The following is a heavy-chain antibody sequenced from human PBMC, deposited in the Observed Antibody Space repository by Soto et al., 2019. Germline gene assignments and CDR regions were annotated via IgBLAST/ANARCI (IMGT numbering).Heavy chain of an antibody. CDR1: GFTFTSSA. J-gene: IGHJ4*02. Sequence: QMQLVQSGPEVKKPGTSVKVSCKASGFTFTSSAVQWVRQARGQRLAWIGWIVVGSGNTNYAQKFQERVTITRDMSTSTAYMELSSLRSEDTAVYYCAAGTWIQLWLTPNYWGQGTLVTVSS. D-gene: IGHD5-18*01. CDR2: IVVGSGNT. V-gene: IGHV1-58*01. CDR3: AAGTWIQLWLTPNY.